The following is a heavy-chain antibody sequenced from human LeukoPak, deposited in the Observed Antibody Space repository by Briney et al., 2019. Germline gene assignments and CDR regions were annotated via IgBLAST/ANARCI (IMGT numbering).Heavy chain of an antibody. CDR2: INDDGVST. D-gene: IGHD4-23*01. V-gene: IGHV3-74*01. CDR3: AREFGGTFLFDT. Sequence: GGSLRLSCSASGFTFSSYWMHWVRQAPGKGLVWVSRINDDGVSTTYPDSLKGRFTVSRDNAKNTLYLQMDSLRAGDTAVYYCAREFGGTFLFDTWGQGTLVTVSS. CDR1: GFTFSSYW. J-gene: IGHJ4*02.